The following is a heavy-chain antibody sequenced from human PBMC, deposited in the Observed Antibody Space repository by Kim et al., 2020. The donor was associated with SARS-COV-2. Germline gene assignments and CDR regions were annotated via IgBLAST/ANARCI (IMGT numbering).Heavy chain of an antibody. D-gene: IGHD3-22*01. CDR1: GFTFSSYT. Sequence: GGSLRLSCVVSGFTFSSYTMHWVRQAPGKGLEWVAVIWFDGTNKYYLDSVKGRFTISRDNSRNTVSLQMDSLRAEDTAVYYCVKESKNYYEHTLYYHYFDYWGQGTLVTVSS. J-gene: IGHJ4*02. CDR3: VKESKNYYEHTLYYHYFDY. CDR2: IWFDGTNK. V-gene: IGHV3-33*06.